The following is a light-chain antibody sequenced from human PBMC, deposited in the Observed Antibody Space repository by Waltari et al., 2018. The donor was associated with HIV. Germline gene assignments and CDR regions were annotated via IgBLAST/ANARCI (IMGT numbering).Light chain of an antibody. Sequence: SALTPPPSASGCPGQAVTISFTGTSSDDGGYNYVSLYQQHPGQAPKHRIYEVSKRPSGLPDRFSGSKSGNTASLTVSGLQAEDEADYYCSSYGGSNTQVVFGGGTKLTVL. CDR1: SSDDGGYNY. CDR3: SSYGGSNTQVV. V-gene: IGLV2-8*01. J-gene: IGLJ2*01. CDR2: EVS.